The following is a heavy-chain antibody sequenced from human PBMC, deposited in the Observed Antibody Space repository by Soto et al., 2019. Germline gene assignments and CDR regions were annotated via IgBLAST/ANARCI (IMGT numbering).Heavy chain of an antibody. CDR1: GGSISNHY. V-gene: IGHV4-59*11. CDR3: TRANWYSQH. J-gene: IGHJ1*01. D-gene: IGHD7-27*01. CDR2: IYYNGNT. Sequence: QVQLQESGPGLVKPSETLSLTCTVSGGSISNHYWSWIRQPPGKGLEWIGYIYYNGNTNYNPPLKSRVTMSVDTSKHQIPLKFSSVTAADTAVYYCTRANWYSQHWGQGTLVTVSS.